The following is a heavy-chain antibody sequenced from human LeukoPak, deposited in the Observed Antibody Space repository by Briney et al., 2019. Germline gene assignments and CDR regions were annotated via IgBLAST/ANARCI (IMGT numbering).Heavy chain of an antibody. V-gene: IGHV3-23*01. CDR2: ISGSGGST. D-gene: IGHD2-2*01. CDR1: GFTLSSYA. CDR3: AKNPRVPAWGTPPFYFDY. J-gene: IGHJ4*02. Sequence: GGSLRLSCAASGFTLSSYAMSWVRQAPGKGLEWVSAISGSGGSTYYADSVKGRFTISRDNSKNTLYLQMNSLRAEDTAVYYCAKNPRVPAWGTPPFYFDYWGQGTLVTVSS.